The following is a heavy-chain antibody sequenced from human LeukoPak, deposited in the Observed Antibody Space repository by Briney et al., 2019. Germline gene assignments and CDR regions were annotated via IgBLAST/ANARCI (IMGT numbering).Heavy chain of an antibody. CDR1: GGTFSSYA. D-gene: IGHD5-24*01. CDR3: ARDLVEMAFLFDY. Sequence: GASVKVSCKASGGTFSSYAISWVRQAPGQGLEWMGGIIPTFGTANYAQKFQGRVTITADESTSTAYMELSSLRSEDTAVYYCARDLVEMAFLFDYWGQGTLVTVSS. V-gene: IGHV1-69*13. CDR2: IIPTFGTA. J-gene: IGHJ4*02.